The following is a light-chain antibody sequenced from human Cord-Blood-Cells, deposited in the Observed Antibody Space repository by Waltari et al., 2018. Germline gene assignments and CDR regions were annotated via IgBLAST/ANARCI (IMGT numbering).Light chain of an antibody. CDR2: DVS. J-gene: IGLJ1*01. Sequence: QSALTQPASVSGSPGQSITISCTGTSSDVGGYNYVSWYQQHPGKSPKLMIYDVSNRPAGVSNRFAGSKSGNTASLTISGLQADDEPDYYCSSYTSSSTLVFGTGTKVTVL. V-gene: IGLV2-14*03. CDR1: SSDVGGYNY. CDR3: SSYTSSSTLV.